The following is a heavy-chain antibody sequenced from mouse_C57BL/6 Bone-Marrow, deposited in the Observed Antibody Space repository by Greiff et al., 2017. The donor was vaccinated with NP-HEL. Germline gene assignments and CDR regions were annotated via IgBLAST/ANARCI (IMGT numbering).Heavy chain of an antibody. J-gene: IGHJ2*01. D-gene: IGHD1-1*01. CDR3: ARDITTVNY. V-gene: IGHV5-4*01. CDR1: GFTFSSYA. Sequence: EVMLVESGGGLVKPGGSLKLSCAASGFTFSSYAMSWVRQTPEKRLEWVATISDGGSYTYYPDTVKGRFTISRDNAKNNLYLQMSHLKSEDTAMYYCARDITTVNYWGQGTTLTVSS. CDR2: ISDGGSYT.